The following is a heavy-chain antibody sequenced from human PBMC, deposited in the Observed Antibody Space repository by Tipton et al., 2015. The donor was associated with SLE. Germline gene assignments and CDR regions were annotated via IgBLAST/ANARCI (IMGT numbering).Heavy chain of an antibody. J-gene: IGHJ4*02. D-gene: IGHD3-22*01. V-gene: IGHV3-33*06. CDR2: IWYDGSKA. CDR1: GFTFSYYG. CDR3: ANWAGSDSSGYYDY. Sequence: SGFTFSYYGMHWVRQAPGKGLEWVAVIWYDGSKAYYEDSVKGRFTISRDNSKHTLYLQMNSLTTEDTAVYYCANWAGSDSSGYYDYWGQGTLVTVSS.